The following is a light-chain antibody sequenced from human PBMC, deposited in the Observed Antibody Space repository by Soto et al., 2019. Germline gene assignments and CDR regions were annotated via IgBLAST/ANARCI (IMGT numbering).Light chain of an antibody. CDR1: QNIHIN. CDR3: HQYEGWRRI. J-gene: IGKJ2*01. V-gene: IGKV3-15*01. CDR2: GVT. Sequence: EIVMTQSPDTLSVSPGDTANLSCSSSQNIHINLAWYQQKPVQAPTILVYGVTARAPGVPDRFSGSDYGTAFALTFRSVQSGDFGVFYYHQYEGWRRILGLGTKGEIQ.